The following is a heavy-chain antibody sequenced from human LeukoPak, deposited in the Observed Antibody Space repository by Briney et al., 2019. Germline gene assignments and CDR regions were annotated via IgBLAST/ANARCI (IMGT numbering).Heavy chain of an antibody. CDR1: GGSFSGYY. D-gene: IGHD4/OR15-4a*01. CDR2: INHSGST. Sequence: PSETLSLTCAVYGGSFSGYYWSWIRQPPGKGLEWIGEINHSGSTNYNPSLKSRVTISVDTSKIQFSLKLSSVTAVDTAVYYCARRRAFDYWGQGTLVTVAS. J-gene: IGHJ4*02. V-gene: IGHV4-34*01. CDR3: ARRRAFDY.